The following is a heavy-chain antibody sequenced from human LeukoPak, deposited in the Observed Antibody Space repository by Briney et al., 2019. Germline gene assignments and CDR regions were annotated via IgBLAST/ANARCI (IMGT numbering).Heavy chain of an antibody. V-gene: IGHV3-11*05. CDR1: GFTFSDYY. CDR3: ARGRVAVAGSGPPDYFDY. D-gene: IGHD6-19*01. Sequence: GGSLRLSCAASGFTFSDYYMSWIRQAPGKGLEGVSYISSSSSYTNYADSVKGRFTISRDNAKNSLYLQMNSLRAEDTAVYYCARGRVAVAGSGPPDYFDYWGQGTLVTVSS. CDR2: ISSSSSYT. J-gene: IGHJ4*02.